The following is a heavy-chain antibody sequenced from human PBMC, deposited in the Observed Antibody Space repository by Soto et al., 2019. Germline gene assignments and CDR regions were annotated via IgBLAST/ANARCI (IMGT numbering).Heavy chain of an antibody. D-gene: IGHD5-12*01. CDR1: GFTFSKAW. CDR3: ATGPMATISVVVDY. J-gene: IGHJ4*02. CDR2: IKSKTDGGTT. Sequence: EVQLAESGGGLVKPGGSLRLSCAVSGFTFSKAWMNRVRQAPGKGLEWVGRIKSKTDGGTTDYAAPVKGRFTISRDDSKNTVYLQMNSLKTEDTAVYYCATGPMATISVVVDYWGQGTLVTVSS. V-gene: IGHV3-15*07.